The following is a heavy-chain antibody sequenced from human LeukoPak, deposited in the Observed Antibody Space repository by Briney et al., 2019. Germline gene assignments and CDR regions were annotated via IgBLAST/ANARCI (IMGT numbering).Heavy chain of an antibody. CDR1: GGTFRSYA. CDR3: ARDQYRNDILTGYGGHLGY. CDR2: IIPIFGTA. J-gene: IGHJ4*02. D-gene: IGHD3-9*01. Sequence: ASVKVSCKASGGTFRSYAISWVRQAPGQGLEWMGGIIPIFGTANYAQKFQGRVTITTDESTSTAYMELSSLRSEDTAVYYCARDQYRNDILTGYGGHLGYWGQGTLVTVSS. V-gene: IGHV1-69*05.